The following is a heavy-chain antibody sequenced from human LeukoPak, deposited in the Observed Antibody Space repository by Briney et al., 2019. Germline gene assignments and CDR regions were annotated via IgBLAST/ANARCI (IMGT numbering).Heavy chain of an antibody. CDR3: ARVGSGNSFAFDI. J-gene: IGHJ3*02. CDR1: GGSISSSNW. CDR2: IYHSGST. D-gene: IGHD4-23*01. V-gene: IGHV4-4*02. Sequence: SGTLSLTYAVSGGSISSSNWWSWVRQPPGKGLEWIGEIYHSGSTNYNPSLKSRVTISVDKSKNQFSLKLSSVTAADTAVYYCARVGSGNSFAFDIWGQGTMVTVSS.